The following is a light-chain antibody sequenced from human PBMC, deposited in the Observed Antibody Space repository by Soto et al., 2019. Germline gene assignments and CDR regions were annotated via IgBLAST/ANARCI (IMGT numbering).Light chain of an antibody. J-gene: IGLJ3*02. CDR1: SGDVGFYDF. Sequence: QSVLTQPASMSGSPGQSITISCTGTSGDVGFYDFVSWYQQHPGKVPRLIIYGVTKRPSGVSHRFSGSKSGNTASLTISGLQVEDEAAYSCASYTGSSTYLFGGGTQLTVL. CDR3: ASYTGSSTYL. V-gene: IGLV2-14*03. CDR2: GVT.